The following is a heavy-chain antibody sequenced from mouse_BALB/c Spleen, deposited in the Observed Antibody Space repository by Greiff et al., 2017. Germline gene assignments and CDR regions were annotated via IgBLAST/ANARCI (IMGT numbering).Heavy chain of an antibody. J-gene: IGHJ4*01. V-gene: IGHV14-4*02. CDR3: NACSDSSSSMDY. D-gene: IGHD3-2*01. Sequence: VQLQQSGAELVRSGASVKLSCTASGFNIKDYYMHWVKQRPEQGLEWIGWIDPENGDTEYAPKFQGKATMTADTSSNTAYLQLSSLTSEDTAVYYCNACSDSSSSMDYWGQGTSVTVSS. CDR2: IDPENGDT. CDR1: GFNIKDYY.